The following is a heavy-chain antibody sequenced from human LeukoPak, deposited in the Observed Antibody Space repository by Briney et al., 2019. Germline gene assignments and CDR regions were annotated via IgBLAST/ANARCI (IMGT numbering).Heavy chain of an antibody. CDR2: ISGTGAIT. J-gene: IGHJ4*02. D-gene: IGHD3-9*01. V-gene: IGHV3-23*01. Sequence: PGGSLRLSCAVSGFTFSSYATSWVRQVPGKGLEWVSAISGTGAITYYADSVKGRFTISRDNSKNTLYLQMNSLRAEDTAFYYCAKRLTGYYYIDYWGQGALVTVSS. CDR3: AKRLTGYYYIDY. CDR1: GFTFSSYA.